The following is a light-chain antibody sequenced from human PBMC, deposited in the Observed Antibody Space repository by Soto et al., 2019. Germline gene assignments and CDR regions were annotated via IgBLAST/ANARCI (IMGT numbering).Light chain of an antibody. CDR1: QSVSSN. CDR3: QQSNNWPLT. V-gene: IGKV3D-15*01. CDR2: GAS. Sequence: EIVMTQSPATLSVSPGERATLSCRASQSVSSNLAWYQKKPGQAPRLLIYGASTSAPGIPASFSGGGSGTDFTLTINNLQSEDFAVYSCQQSNNWPLTFGGGTKVEIK. J-gene: IGKJ4*01.